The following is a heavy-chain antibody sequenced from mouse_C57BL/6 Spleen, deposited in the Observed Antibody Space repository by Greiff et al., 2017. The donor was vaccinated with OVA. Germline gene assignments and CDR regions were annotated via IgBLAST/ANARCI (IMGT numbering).Heavy chain of an antibody. V-gene: IGHV1-42*01. CDR2: INPSTGGT. D-gene: IGHD4-1*01. CDR1: GYSFTGYY. CDR3: ARKGTGTSYFDY. J-gene: IGHJ2*01. Sequence: VQLQQSGPELVKPGASVKISCKASGYSFTGYYMNWVKQSPEKSLEWIGEINPSTGGTTSNQKFKAKATLTVDKSSSTAYMQLKSLTSEDSAVYYCARKGTGTSYFDYWGQGTTLTVSS.